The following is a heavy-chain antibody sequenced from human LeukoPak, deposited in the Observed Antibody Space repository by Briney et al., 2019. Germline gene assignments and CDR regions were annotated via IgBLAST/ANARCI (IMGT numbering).Heavy chain of an antibody. J-gene: IGHJ3*02. CDR2: FSSGGNT. V-gene: IGHV3-53*01. D-gene: IGHD3-10*01. CDR3: GKWFGEFDAFDI. Sequence: GGSLRLSCAASGFTASSNYMWLVRQAAENGLEWGSVFSSGGNTNYPDSVKGRFTISRDNSKITPYLQRNSLRARDTSVYYFGKWFGEFDAFDIWGQGTMVTVSS. CDR1: GFTASSNY.